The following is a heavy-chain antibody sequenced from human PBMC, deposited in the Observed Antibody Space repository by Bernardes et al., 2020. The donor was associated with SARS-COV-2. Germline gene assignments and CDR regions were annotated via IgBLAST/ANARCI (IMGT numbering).Heavy chain of an antibody. D-gene: IGHD2-2*01. J-gene: IGHJ2*01. V-gene: IGHV1-2*02. CDR1: GYTFTGYY. CDR3: ASGPQYVWYFDI. CDR2: INPNSGDT. Sequence: SVKVSCKASGYTFTGYYMHWVRQAPGQGLEWMGWINPNSGDTNYAQKFQGRVTMTRDTSISTAYMELSRLRSDDTAVYYCASGPQYVWYFDIWGSGTLVTVSS.